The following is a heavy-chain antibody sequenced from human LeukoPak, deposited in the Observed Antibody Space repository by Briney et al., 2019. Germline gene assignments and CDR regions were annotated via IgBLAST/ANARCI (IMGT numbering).Heavy chain of an antibody. Sequence: GGSLRLSCAASGFTFSSYAMSWVRQAPGKGLEWVSTISDSGGRITYADSVKGRCIISRDNSKNTLYLQMDSLRAEDTAVYYCAEGPQGSWNYCFDYWGQGTLVTVSS. D-gene: IGHD1-7*01. CDR3: AEGPQGSWNYCFDY. J-gene: IGHJ4*02. V-gene: IGHV3-23*01. CDR1: GFTFSSYA. CDR2: ISDSGGRI.